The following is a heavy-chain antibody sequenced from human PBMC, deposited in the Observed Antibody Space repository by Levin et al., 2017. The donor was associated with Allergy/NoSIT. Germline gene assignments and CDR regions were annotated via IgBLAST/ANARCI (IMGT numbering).Heavy chain of an antibody. CDR2: INPNSGGT. CDR3: ARLAVAAHYYYMDV. J-gene: IGHJ6*03. V-gene: IGHV1-2*06. Sequence: GESLKISCKASGYTFTGYYMHWVRQAPGQGLEWMGRINPNSGGTNYAQKFQGRVTMTRDTSISTAYMELSRLRSDDTAVYYCARLAVAAHYYYMDVWGKGTTVTVSS. D-gene: IGHD6-19*01. CDR1: GYTFTGYY.